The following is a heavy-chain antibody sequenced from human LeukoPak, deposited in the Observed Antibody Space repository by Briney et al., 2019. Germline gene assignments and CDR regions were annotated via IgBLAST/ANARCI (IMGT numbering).Heavy chain of an antibody. D-gene: IGHD2-2*01. CDR2: INPNSGGT. V-gene: IGHV1-2*02. CDR1: GYTFTGYY. CDR3: ARANGCLGYCSGTSFDY. J-gene: IGHJ4*02. Sequence: ASVKVSCKASGYTFTGYYMHWVRQAPGQGLEWMGWINPNSGGTNYAQKFQGRVTMTRDTSISTAYMELSRLRSDDTAVHYCARANGCLGYCSGTSFDYWGQGTLVTVSS.